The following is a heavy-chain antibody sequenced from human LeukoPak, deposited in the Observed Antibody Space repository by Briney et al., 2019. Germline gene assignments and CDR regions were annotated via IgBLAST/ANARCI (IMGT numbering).Heavy chain of an antibody. V-gene: IGHV3-73*01. CDR2: IRSKRNNYAT. D-gene: IGHD6-13*01. CDR3: SRLEDSSPIEVALDI. CDR1: GFTFSGSV. Sequence: GGSLKLSCAASGFTFSGSVMHWVRQAAGKGLEWVCRIRSKRNNYATAYAASVKGRFTISRDDSKNTVYLHMDSLKIEDTALYYCSRLEDSSPIEVALDIWGQGTVVTVSS. J-gene: IGHJ3*02.